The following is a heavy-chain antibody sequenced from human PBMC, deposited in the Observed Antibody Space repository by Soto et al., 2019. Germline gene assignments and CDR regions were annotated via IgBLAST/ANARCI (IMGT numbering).Heavy chain of an antibody. CDR2: IYYSGST. CDR3: AKYRRTDAEGHTCDS. CDR1: EGNSVCHG. Sequence: VMQPLRCTVSEGNSVCHGWILIGQKPGKGLEWIGYIYYSGSTNYNPSLKGRVTMSVDTSKNQFSLKLTSVTAADTAMYFCAKYRRTDAEGHTCDSWCHAVLVSVSP. J-gene: IGHJ5*01. V-gene: IGHV4-59*11. D-gene: IGHD3-16*02.